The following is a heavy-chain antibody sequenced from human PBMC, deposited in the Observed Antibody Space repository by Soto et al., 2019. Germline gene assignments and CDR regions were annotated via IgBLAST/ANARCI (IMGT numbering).Heavy chain of an antibody. V-gene: IGHV4-30-2*01. J-gene: IGHJ4*02. CDR2: IYHSGST. D-gene: IGHD3-22*01. Sequence: QLQLQESGSGLVKPSQTLSLTCAVSGGSISSGGSSWTWIRQPPGKGLEWIGYIYHSGSTYYNPYLKSRVAISVDRSKNQFSLKLTSVTAADTAVYYCARGAVVNFDSWGQGTLVTVSS. CDR1: GGSISSGGSS. CDR3: ARGAVVNFDS.